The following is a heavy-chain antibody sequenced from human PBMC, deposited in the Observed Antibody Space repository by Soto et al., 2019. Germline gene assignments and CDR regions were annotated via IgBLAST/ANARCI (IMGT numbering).Heavy chain of an antibody. V-gene: IGHV3-30-3*01. CDR2: ISYDGSNK. CDR1: GFAFSGYA. CDR3: ARERRASVYFDY. Sequence: QVQLVESGGGVVQPGRSLTLSCAASGFAFSGYAVPWVRKAPGKGLEWVAVISYDGSNKYYEDSVKGRFIISRDNSENTLYLQMNSLRGEDTAVYYCARERRASVYFDYWGQGTLVTVSS. J-gene: IGHJ4*02.